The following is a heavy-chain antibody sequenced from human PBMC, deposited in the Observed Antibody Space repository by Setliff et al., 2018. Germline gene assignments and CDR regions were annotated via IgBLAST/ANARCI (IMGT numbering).Heavy chain of an antibody. Sequence: SETLSLTCAVYGGSFSAYYWSWIRQPPGKGLEWIGEINHSGSTNYNPSLKSRVTISVDTSKNQFSLKLSSVTAADTAVYYCAVAVAGLSYYYYGMDVWGQGTTVTVSS. V-gene: IGHV4-34*01. CDR3: AVAVAGLSYYYYGMDV. J-gene: IGHJ6*02. CDR2: INHSGST. D-gene: IGHD6-19*01. CDR1: GGSFSAYY.